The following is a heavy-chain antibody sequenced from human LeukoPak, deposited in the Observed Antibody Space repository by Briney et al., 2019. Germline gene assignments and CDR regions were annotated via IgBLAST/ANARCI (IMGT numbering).Heavy chain of an antibody. D-gene: IGHD1-26*01. V-gene: IGHV3-30*18. Sequence: PGGSLRLSCAASGFTFSSYGMHWVRQAPGKGLEWVAVISYDGGNKYYADSVKGRFTISRDNSKNTLYLQMNSLRAEDTAVYYCAKPSAGVGARALGLDYWGQGTLVTVSS. CDR2: ISYDGGNK. CDR1: GFTFSSYG. J-gene: IGHJ4*02. CDR3: AKPSAGVGARALGLDY.